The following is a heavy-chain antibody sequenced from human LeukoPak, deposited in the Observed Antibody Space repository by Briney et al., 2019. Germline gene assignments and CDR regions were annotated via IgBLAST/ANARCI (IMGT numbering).Heavy chain of an antibody. CDR2: INSGGST. D-gene: IGHD2-15*01. CDR3: AREGSRHWFDP. J-gene: IGHJ5*02. V-gene: IGHV3-53*01. Sequence: GGTLRLSCAASGFTVSSNYMSWVRQAPGKGLEWVSVINSGGSTYYADSVKGRFTISRDNSKNTLYLQMDSLRAEDTAVYYCAREGSRHWFDPWGQGTLVTVSS. CDR1: GFTVSSNY.